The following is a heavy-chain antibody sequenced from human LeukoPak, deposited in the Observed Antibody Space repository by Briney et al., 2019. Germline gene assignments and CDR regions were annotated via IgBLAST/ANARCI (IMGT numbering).Heavy chain of an antibody. CDR1: GFTFSNYG. CDR3: AKHGGSGSYYNTPYYYYGMDV. J-gene: IGHJ6*02. V-gene: IGHV3-33*06. D-gene: IGHD3-10*01. Sequence: PGRSLRLSCAASGFTFSNYGMHWVRQAPGKGLEWVAVIWFDGRNGHYVDSVKGRFTISRDNSKNTLYLQMNSLRAEDTAVYYCAKHGGSGSYYNTPYYYYGMDVWGQGTTVTVSS. CDR2: IWFDGRNG.